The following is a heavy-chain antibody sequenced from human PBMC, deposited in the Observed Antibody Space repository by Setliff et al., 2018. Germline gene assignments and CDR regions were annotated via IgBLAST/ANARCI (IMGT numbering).Heavy chain of an antibody. D-gene: IGHD3-22*01. J-gene: IGHJ3*02. CDR2: ISDSGGTT. Sequence: GGSLRLSCAASGFTFSNYAMNWVRQAPGKRLEWVSVISDSGGTTYYADSVKGRFTISRDNSKNTLYLQLNSLRAEDTAVYYCVRGLPFDYDSSGYYHLGAFDIWGQGTMVTVSS. CDR1: GFTFSNYA. CDR3: VRGLPFDYDSSGYYHLGAFDI. V-gene: IGHV3-23*01.